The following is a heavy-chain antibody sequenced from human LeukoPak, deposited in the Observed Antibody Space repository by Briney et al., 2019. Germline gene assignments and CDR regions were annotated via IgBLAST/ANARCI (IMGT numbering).Heavy chain of an antibody. CDR1: GGSFSGYY. J-gene: IGHJ4*02. CDR3: AIPRGSGYYSRYYFDY. D-gene: IGHD3-22*01. Sequence: PSETLSLTCAVYGGSFSGYYWSWIRQPPGKGLEWIGEINHSGSTNYNPSLKSRVTISVDTSKNQFSLKLSSVTAADTAVYYCAIPRGSGYYSRYYFDYWGQGTLVIVSS. V-gene: IGHV4-34*01. CDR2: INHSGST.